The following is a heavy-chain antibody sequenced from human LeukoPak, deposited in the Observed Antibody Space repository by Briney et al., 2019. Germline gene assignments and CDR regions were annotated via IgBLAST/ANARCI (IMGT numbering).Heavy chain of an antibody. J-gene: IGHJ4*02. V-gene: IGHV4-34*01. Sequence: PSETLSLTCAVYGGSFSGYYWSWIRQPPGKGLEWIGEINHSGSTNYNPSLKSRVTISVDTSKNQFSLKLTSVTAADTAVYYCAREEGTPESYYYGSGSYYSDFIGYWGQGTLDTVSS. D-gene: IGHD3-10*01. CDR2: INHSGST. CDR3: AREEGTPESYYYGSGSYYSDFIGY. CDR1: GGSFSGYY.